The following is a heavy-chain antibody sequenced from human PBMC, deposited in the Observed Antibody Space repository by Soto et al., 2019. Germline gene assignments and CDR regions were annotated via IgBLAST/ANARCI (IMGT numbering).Heavy chain of an antibody. CDR1: GGSISSGGYS. J-gene: IGHJ4*02. CDR2: IYHSGST. CDR3: ASLGYCSGGSCYPDGPFDY. V-gene: IGHV4-30-2*01. Sequence: SETLSLTCAVSGGSISSGGYSWSWIRQPPGKGLEWIGYIYHSGSTYYNPSLTSRVTISVGRSKNQFSLKLSSVTAADTAVYYCASLGYCSGGSCYPDGPFDYWGQGTLVTVSS. D-gene: IGHD2-15*01.